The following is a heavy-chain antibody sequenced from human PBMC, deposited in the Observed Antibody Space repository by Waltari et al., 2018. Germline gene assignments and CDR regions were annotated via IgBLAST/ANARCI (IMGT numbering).Heavy chain of an antibody. CDR1: GGTFSSYT. V-gene: IGHV1-69*02. D-gene: IGHD4-17*01. CDR2: ISPVLGIA. CDR3: ARFDYGDYGDSYFDL. Sequence: QVQLVQSGAEVKKPGSSVKVSCKASGGTFSSYTISWVRQAPGQGLEWMGRISPVLGIANYAQKFQGRVTITADKSTSTAYMELSSLRSEDTAVYYCARFDYGDYGDSYFDLWGRGTLVTISS. J-gene: IGHJ2*01.